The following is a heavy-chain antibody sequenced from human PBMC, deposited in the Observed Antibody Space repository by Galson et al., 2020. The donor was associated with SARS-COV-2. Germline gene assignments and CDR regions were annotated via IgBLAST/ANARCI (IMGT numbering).Heavy chain of an antibody. D-gene: IGHD3-22*01. V-gene: IGHV3-11*06. CDR2: ISSSSSYT. Sequence: TGGSLRLSCAASGFTFSDYYMSWIRQAPGKGLEWVSYISSSSSYTNYADSVKGRFTISRDNAKNSLYLQMNTLRAEDTAVYYCAGGIYYDSGGYTLDYYYYGMEVWGQGTTVTVSS. CDR1: GFTFSDYY. CDR3: AGGIYYDSGGYTLDYYYYGMEV. J-gene: IGHJ6*02.